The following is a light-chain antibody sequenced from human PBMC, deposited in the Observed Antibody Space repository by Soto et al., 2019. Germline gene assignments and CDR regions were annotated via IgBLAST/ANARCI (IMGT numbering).Light chain of an antibody. CDR1: SSTIGSNF. CDR2: SNN. V-gene: IGLV1-44*01. CDR3: ATWDDRLNGVI. J-gene: IGLJ2*01. Sequence: QSVLTQAPSASGTPGQRVTISCSGSSSTIGSNFVNWYQQLPRTAPKLLIYSNNQRPSGVPDRFSGSKSGTSASLAISGLQSEDEADYYCATWDDRLNGVIFGGGTKLTVL.